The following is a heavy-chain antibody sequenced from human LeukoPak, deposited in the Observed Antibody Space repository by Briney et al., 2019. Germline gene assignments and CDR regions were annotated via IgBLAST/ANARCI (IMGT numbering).Heavy chain of an antibody. CDR1: GYRFTSYW. Sequence: GESLKISCKGSGYRFTSYWIGWVRQMPGKGLEWMGIIYPGDSDTRYRPSFQGQVTISADKSISTAYLQWSSLKASDTAMYYCARPRIAAAGNVYYMDVWGKGTTVTVSS. V-gene: IGHV5-51*01. CDR2: IYPGDSDT. D-gene: IGHD6-13*01. J-gene: IGHJ6*03. CDR3: ARPRIAAAGNVYYMDV.